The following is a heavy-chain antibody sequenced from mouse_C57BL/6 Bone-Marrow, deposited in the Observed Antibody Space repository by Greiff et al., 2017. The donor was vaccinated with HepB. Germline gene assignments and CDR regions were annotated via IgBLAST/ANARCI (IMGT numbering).Heavy chain of an antibody. J-gene: IGHJ1*03. D-gene: IGHD2-4*01. V-gene: IGHV1-85*01. CDR3: ARTPLYDYDEGRLYWYFDV. CDR2: IYPRDGST. Sequence: VQLQQSGPELVKPGASVKLSCKASGYTFTSYDINWVKQRPGQGLEWIGWIYPRDGSTKYTEKFKGKATLPVDTSSSKAYMELHSLTSEDSAVYFCARTPLYDYDEGRLYWYFDVWGTGTTVTVSS. CDR1: GYTFTSYD.